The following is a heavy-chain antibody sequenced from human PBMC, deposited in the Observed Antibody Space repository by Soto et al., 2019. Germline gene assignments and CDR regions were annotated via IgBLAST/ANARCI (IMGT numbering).Heavy chain of an antibody. Sequence: EVQLLESGGGLVMPGGSLRLSCAASGFTFDSYTMTWVRQAPGRGLEWVSSINGNSIYIYYAESVEGRFTISRDNAKNSVSLQRNSLRAEDTAVYYCAKVGRCDSISCHTMDVWGQGTTVTVSS. CDR2: INGNSIYI. J-gene: IGHJ6*02. CDR3: AKVGRCDSISCHTMDV. D-gene: IGHD2-2*02. V-gene: IGHV3-21*01. CDR1: GFTFDSYT.